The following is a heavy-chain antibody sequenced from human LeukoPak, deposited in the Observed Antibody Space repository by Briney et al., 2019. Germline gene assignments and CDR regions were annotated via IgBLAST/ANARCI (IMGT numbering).Heavy chain of an antibody. CDR2: IIPIFGTA. CDR1: GGTFSSYA. Sequence: GASVKVSCKASGGTFSSYAISWVRQAPGQGLEWMGGIIPIFGTANYAQKFQGRVTITTDESTSTAYMELSSLRSEDTAVYYCAREWGSSTSNNWFDPWGQGTLVTVSS. J-gene: IGHJ5*02. D-gene: IGHD2-2*01. CDR3: AREWGSSTSNNWFDP. V-gene: IGHV1-69*05.